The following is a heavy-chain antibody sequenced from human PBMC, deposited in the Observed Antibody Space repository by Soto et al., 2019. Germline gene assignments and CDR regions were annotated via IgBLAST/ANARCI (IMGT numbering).Heavy chain of an antibody. CDR1: GGSISSYY. Sequence: QVQLQESGPGLVKPSETLSLTCTVSGGSISSYYWSWIRQPAGKGLEWIGRIYTSGSTNYNPSLKSRATMPGDPSKNKFSLRGGCVAAADTAVYSCARREGRGGGLRLGELWALAYWGQGTLVTVSS. D-gene: IGHD3-16*01. V-gene: IGHV4-4*07. CDR2: IYTSGST. CDR3: ARREGRGGGLRLGELWALAY. J-gene: IGHJ4*02.